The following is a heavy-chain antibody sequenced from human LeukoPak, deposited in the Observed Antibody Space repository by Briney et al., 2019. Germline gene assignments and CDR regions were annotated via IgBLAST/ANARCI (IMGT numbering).Heavy chain of an antibody. V-gene: IGHV4-4*02. Sequence: PSETLSLTCTVSGGSISSSNWWSWVRQPPGKGLEWIGEIYHSGSTNYNPSLKSRVTISVDKSKNQFSLKLSSVTAADTAVYYCARDGVGPYDSSGRTYYGMDVWGQGTTVTVSS. CDR1: GGSISSSNW. CDR3: ARDGVGPYDSSGRTYYGMDV. D-gene: IGHD3-22*01. CDR2: IYHSGST. J-gene: IGHJ6*02.